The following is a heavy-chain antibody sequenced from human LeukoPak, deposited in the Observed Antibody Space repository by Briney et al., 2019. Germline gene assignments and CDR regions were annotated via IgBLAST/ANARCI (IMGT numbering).Heavy chain of an antibody. J-gene: IGHJ5*02. Sequence: SQTLSLTCTVSGGSISSGSYYWSWIRQPAGKGLEWIGRIYTSGSTNYNPSLKTRVTMSVDTSKNQFSLKLSSVTAADTAVYYCARGPLTVTRGFDPWGQGTLVTVSS. CDR1: GGSISSGSYY. D-gene: IGHD4-17*01. CDR3: ARGPLTVTRGFDP. CDR2: IYTSGST. V-gene: IGHV4-61*02.